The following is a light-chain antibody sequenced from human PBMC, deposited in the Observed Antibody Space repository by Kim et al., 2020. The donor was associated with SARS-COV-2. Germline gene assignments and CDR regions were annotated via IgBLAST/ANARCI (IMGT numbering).Light chain of an antibody. CDR3: HQYNTVPYT. J-gene: IGKJ4*01. CDR2: AAS. CDR1: QAISNW. V-gene: IGKV1-12*01. Sequence: DIQMTQSPSSLSASVGDRVTITCRASQAISNWLDWYQQKPGKAPKLLIYAASSLQRGVPSRFSGIGSGTDFTFIISSLQPEDIATYYCHQYNTVPYTFGGGTKVDIK.